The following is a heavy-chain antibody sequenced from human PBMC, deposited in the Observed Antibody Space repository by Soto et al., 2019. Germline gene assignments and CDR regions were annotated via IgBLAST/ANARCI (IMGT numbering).Heavy chain of an antibody. CDR3: ASTGYCSSTSCSNPDY. CDR1: GGSFSGYY. CDR2: INHSGST. J-gene: IGHJ4*02. Sequence: TLSLTCAVYGGSFSGYYWSWIRQPPGKGLEWVGEINHSGSTNYNPSLKSRVTISVDTSKNQFSLKLSSVTAADTAVYYCASTGYCSSTSCSNPDYWGQGTLVTVSS. V-gene: IGHV4-34*01. D-gene: IGHD2-2*01.